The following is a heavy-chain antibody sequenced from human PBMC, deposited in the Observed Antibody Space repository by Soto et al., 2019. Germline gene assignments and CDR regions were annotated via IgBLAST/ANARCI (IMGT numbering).Heavy chain of an antibody. CDR3: AKARQQLPEYYFDY. D-gene: IGHD5-18*01. CDR1: GFTFSSYS. J-gene: IGHJ4*02. Sequence: AGGSLRLSCAASGFTFSSYSMNWVRQAPGKGLEWVSSISSSSSYIYYADSVKGRFTISRDNAKNSLYLQMNSLRAEDTAVYYCAKARQQLPEYYFDYWGQGTLVTVSS. V-gene: IGHV3-21*01. CDR2: ISSSSSYI.